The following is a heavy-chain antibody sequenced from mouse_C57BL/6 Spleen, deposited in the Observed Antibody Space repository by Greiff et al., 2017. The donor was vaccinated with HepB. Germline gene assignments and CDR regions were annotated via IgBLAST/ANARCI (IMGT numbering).Heavy chain of an antibody. CDR3: ARDYSISMDY. CDR2: IYPGDGDT. J-gene: IGHJ4*01. CDR1: GYAFSSSW. Sequence: QVQLQQSGPELVKPGASVKISCKASGYAFSSSWMNWVTQRPGKGLEWIGRIYPGDGDTNYNGKFKGKATLTADKSSSTAYMQLSSLTSEDSAVYFCARDYSISMDYWGQGTSVTVSS. D-gene: IGHD2-5*01. V-gene: IGHV1-82*01.